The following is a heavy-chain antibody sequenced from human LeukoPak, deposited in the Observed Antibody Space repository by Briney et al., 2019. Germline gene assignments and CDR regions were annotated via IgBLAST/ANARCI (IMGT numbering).Heavy chain of an antibody. CDR3: ARALDYYMDV. Sequence: PSESLSLTCVVHSGSFSGYYWTWIRQPPGKGLEWIGEINDSGSTNYNPSLKSRVTISVDTSKNQFSLKLSSVTAADTAVYYCARALDYYMDVWGKGTTVTVSS. V-gene: IGHV4-34*01. CDR2: INDSGST. J-gene: IGHJ6*03. CDR1: SGSFSGYY.